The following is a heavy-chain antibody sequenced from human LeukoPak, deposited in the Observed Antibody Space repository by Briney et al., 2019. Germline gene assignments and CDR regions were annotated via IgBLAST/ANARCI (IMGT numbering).Heavy chain of an antibody. CDR2: IYYSGST. CDR1: GGSISSSSYY. J-gene: IGHJ4*02. CDR3: ARPRQRGPVDY. V-gene: IGHV4-39*01. D-gene: IGHD6-25*01. Sequence: KPSETLSLTCTVSGGSISSSSYYWGWIRQPPGKGLEWIGSIYYSGSTYYNPSLKSRVTISVDTSKNQFSLKLSSVTAADTAVYYCARPRQRGPVDYWGQGTLVTVSS.